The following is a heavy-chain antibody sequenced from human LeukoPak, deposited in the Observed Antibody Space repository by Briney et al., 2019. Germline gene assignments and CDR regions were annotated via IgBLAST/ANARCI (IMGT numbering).Heavy chain of an antibody. J-gene: IGHJ5*02. V-gene: IGHV4-59*08. CDR2: IHDSGST. CDR1: GGSISSYY. Sequence: SETLSLTCTVSGGSISSYYWNWIRQPPGGGLEGIGFIHDSGSTNYNPSLKSRVTISVDTSKNQFSLKLRSVTAADTAVYYCARRRIGDSTITIYNWFDPWGQGTLVTVSS. CDR3: ARRRIGDSTITIYNWFDP. D-gene: IGHD4-11*01.